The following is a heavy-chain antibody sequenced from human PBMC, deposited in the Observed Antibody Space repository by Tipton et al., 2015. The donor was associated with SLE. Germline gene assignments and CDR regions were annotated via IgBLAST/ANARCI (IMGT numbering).Heavy chain of an antibody. CDR3: ARDGRGYYYDSSGYFDP. CDR2: IYHSGST. CDR1: GYSISSGYY. J-gene: IGHJ5*02. Sequence: TLSLTCAVSGYSISSGYYWGWIRQPPGKGLEWIGSIYHSGSTYYNPSLKSRVTISVDTSKNQFSLKLSSVTAADTAVYYCARDGRGYYYDSSGYFDPWGQGTLVTVSS. V-gene: IGHV4-38-2*02. D-gene: IGHD3-22*01.